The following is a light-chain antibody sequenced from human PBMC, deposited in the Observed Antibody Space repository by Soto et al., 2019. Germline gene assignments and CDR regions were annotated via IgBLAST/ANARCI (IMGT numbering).Light chain of an antibody. J-gene: IGKJ2*01. CDR2: GAS. V-gene: IGKV3-15*01. Sequence: EIVMTQSPATLSVSPGERATLSCRASQSVSNTLAWYQQKPGQAPRLLMYGASIRATGIPARFSGGGSGTQFTLTIGSLQSEDFAVYYCQQYDNWPYTFGQGTKLEIK. CDR3: QQYDNWPYT. CDR1: QSVSNT.